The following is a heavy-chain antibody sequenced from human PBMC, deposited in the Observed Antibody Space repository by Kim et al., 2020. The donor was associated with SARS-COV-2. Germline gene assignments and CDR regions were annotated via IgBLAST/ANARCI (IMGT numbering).Heavy chain of an antibody. J-gene: IGHJ4*02. Sequence: ASVKVSCKTSGYNFPDYYIHWVRQAPGQGLEWMGWINPNSGGTIYAQKFQGRVAMTRDTSISTAYMELSRLRSDDTALYYCAREEIHYRSSLDYWGQGTLVTVSS. D-gene: IGHD6-6*01. CDR2: INPNSGGT. V-gene: IGHV1-2*02. CDR3: AREEIHYRSSLDY. CDR1: GYNFPDYY.